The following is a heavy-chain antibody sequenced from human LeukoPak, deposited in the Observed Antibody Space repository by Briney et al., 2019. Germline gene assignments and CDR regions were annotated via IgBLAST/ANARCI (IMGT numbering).Heavy chain of an antibody. CDR2: IRYDGSNK. CDR1: GFTFSSYG. CDR3: AKVAAPGGSYPRYAFDI. Sequence: GGSLRLSCAASGFTFSSYGMHWVRQAPGKGLEWAAFIRYDGSNKYYADSVKGRFTISRDNSKNTLYLQMNSLRAEDTAVYYCAKVAAPGGSYPRYAFDIWGQGTMVTVSS. D-gene: IGHD1-26*01. V-gene: IGHV3-30*02. J-gene: IGHJ3*02.